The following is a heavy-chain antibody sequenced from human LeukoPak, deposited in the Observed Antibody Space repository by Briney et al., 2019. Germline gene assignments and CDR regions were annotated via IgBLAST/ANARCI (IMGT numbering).Heavy chain of an antibody. CDR1: GFTFSSYG. V-gene: IGHV3-30*18. CDR2: ISYGGSNK. Sequence: GGTLRLSCAASGFTFSSYGMHWVRQAPGKGLEWVAVISYGGSNKYYADSVKGRFTISRDNSKNTLYLQMNSLRAEDTAVYYCAKGLERSIDYWGQGTLVTVSS. J-gene: IGHJ4*02. CDR3: AKGLERSIDY. D-gene: IGHD1-1*01.